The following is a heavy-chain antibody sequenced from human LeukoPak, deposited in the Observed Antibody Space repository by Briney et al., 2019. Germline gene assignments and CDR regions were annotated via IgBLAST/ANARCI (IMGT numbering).Heavy chain of an antibody. V-gene: IGHV3-53*01. Sequence: PGGSLRLSCAASGFTVSSNYMSWVRQAPGKGLEWVSVIYSGGSTYYADSVKGRFTISRDNSKNTLYLQMNSLRAEDTAIYYCAKDAAVVAATPFDYWGQGTLVTVSS. CDR3: AKDAAVVAATPFDY. D-gene: IGHD2-15*01. CDR2: IYSGGST. J-gene: IGHJ4*02. CDR1: GFTVSSNY.